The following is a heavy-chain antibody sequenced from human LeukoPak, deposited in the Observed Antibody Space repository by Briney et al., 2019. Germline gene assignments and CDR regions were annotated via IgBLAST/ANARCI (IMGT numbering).Heavy chain of an antibody. V-gene: IGHV1-69*04. Sequence: SVKVSCKASGGTFSSYAISWVRQAPGQGLEWMGRIIPILGIANYAQKFQGRVTITADKSTSTAYMELSSLRSEDTAVYYCARESEEGYDFWSGYPTRAWFDPWGQGTLVTVSS. CDR2: IIPILGIA. J-gene: IGHJ5*02. D-gene: IGHD3-3*01. CDR1: GGTFSSYA. CDR3: ARESEEGYDFWSGYPTRAWFDP.